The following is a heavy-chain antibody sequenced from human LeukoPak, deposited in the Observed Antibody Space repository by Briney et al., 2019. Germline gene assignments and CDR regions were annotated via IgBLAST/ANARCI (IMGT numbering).Heavy chain of an antibody. CDR2: INTNTGNP. D-gene: IGHD2/OR15-2a*01. V-gene: IGHV7-4-1*02. J-gene: IGHJ6*03. CDR3: ARDSNNYYNYYMDV. CDR1: GYTFTNYD. Sequence: VASVKVSCKASGYTFTNYDMNWVRQAPGQGLEWMGWINTNTGNPTYAQGFTGRFVFSLDTSVSTAYLQISSLKAEDTAVYYGARDSNNYYNYYMDVGGRGTTVTVSS.